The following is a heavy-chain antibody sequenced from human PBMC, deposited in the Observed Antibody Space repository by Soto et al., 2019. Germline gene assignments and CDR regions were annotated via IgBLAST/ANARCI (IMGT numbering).Heavy chain of an antibody. J-gene: IGHJ4*02. Sequence: EVQLVESGGGLVKPGGSLRLSCAASGFTVSSYTMNWVRQAPGKGLEWVSSISASGRYEYYTDSVRGRFTISRDTTKNSVSLQMNSLRAEDTSVYYCVKGDFGSGWLIDYGGECALVTVGS. CDR3: VKGDFGSGWLIDY. CDR2: ISASGRYE. D-gene: IGHD6-19*01. CDR1: GFTVSSYT. V-gene: IGHV3-21*02.